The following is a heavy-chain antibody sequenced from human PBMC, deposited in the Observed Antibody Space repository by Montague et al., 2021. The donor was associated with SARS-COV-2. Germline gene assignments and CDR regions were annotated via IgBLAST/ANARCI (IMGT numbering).Heavy chain of an antibody. Sequence: SLRLSCAAAGFWFSNHGMNWVRQAPGKGLEWVSYISPTGSTIYYADSVKGRFTISRDNAKNALYLQMNSLRADDTSMYYCARDKSVVGVTYGDLNSWGQGTLVTVSS. J-gene: IGHJ4*02. D-gene: IGHD3-10*01. V-gene: IGHV3-48*03. CDR1: GFWFSNHG. CDR3: ARDKSVVGVTYGDLNS. CDR2: ISPTGSTI.